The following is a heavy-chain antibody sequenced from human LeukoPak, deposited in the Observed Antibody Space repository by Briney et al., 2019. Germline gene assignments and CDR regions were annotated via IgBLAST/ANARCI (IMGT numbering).Heavy chain of an antibody. CDR1: GYTFTSYA. CDR2: INAGNGNT. D-gene: IGHD2-21*01. Sequence: ASVKVSCKASGYTFTSYAMHWVRQAPGQRLEWMGWINAGNGNTKYSQKFQGRVTITRDTSASTAYMELSSLRSEDTAVYYCVRGIRGIPNWFDPWGQGTLVTVSS. CDR3: VRGIRGIPNWFDP. J-gene: IGHJ5*02. V-gene: IGHV1-3*01.